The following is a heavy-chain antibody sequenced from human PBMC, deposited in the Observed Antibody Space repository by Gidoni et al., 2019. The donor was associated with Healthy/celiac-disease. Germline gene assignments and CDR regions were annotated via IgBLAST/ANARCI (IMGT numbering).Heavy chain of an antibody. CDR2: INPSGGST. J-gene: IGHJ6*02. Sequence: QVQLVQSGAEVKKPGASVKVSCKASGYTFTSYYMHWVRQAPGQGLEWMGIINPSGGSTSYAQKFQGRVTMTRDTSTSTVYMELSSLRSEDTAVYYCARDKNFPYGYYGMDVWGQGTTVTVSS. V-gene: IGHV1-46*01. D-gene: IGHD3-10*01. CDR3: ARDKNFPYGYYGMDV. CDR1: GYTFTSYY.